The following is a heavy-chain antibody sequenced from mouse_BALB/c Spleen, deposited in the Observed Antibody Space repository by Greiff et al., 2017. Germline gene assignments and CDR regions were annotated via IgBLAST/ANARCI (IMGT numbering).Heavy chain of an antibody. V-gene: IGHV5-17*02. CDR2: ISSGSSTI. J-gene: IGHJ3*01. CDR3: ARGRVAY. CDR1: GFTFSSFG. Sequence: EVQGVESGGGLVQPGGSRKLSCAASGFTFSSFGMHWVRQAPEKGLEWVAYISSGSSTIYYADTVKGRFTISRDNPKNTLFLQMTSLRSEDTAMYYCARGRVAYWGQGTLVTVSA.